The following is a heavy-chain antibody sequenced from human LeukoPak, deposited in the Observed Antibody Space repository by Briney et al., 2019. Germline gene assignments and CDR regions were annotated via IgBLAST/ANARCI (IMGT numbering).Heavy chain of an antibody. Sequence: ASAKVSCKASGGTFSSYAISWVRQAPGQGLEWMGRIIPILGIANYAQKFQGRVTITADKSTSTAYMELRSLRSDDTAVYYCARARAPNWFDPWGQGTLVTVSS. V-gene: IGHV1-69*04. J-gene: IGHJ5*02. CDR3: ARARAPNWFDP. CDR2: IIPILGIA. CDR1: GGTFSSYA.